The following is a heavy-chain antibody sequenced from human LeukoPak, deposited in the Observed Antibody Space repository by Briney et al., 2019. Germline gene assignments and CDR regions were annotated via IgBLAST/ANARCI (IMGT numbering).Heavy chain of an antibody. D-gene: IGHD6-19*01. V-gene: IGHV3-23*01. CDR2: ISGPGGAT. CDR3: AKEEYSSVRGAFDI. J-gene: IGHJ3*02. Sequence: GGSLRLSCAASGFTFSNYAMSWVRQAPGKGLEWVSTISGPGGATFYADSVKGRFTISRDNSKNTLYLQMNSLRVEDTAVYYCAKEEYSSVRGAFDIWGQGTMVTVSS. CDR1: GFTFSNYA.